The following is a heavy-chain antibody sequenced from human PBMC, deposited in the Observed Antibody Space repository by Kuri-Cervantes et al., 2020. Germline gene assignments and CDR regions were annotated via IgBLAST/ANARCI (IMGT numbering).Heavy chain of an antibody. CDR1: GGTFSSYA. CDR2: INAGNGNT. J-gene: IGHJ4*02. V-gene: IGHV1-3*01. Sequence: ASVKVSCKASGGTFSSYAISWVRQAPGQRLEWMGWINAGNGNTKYSQKFQGRVTITRDTSASTAYMELSSLRSEDTAVYYCAKDVHSSGWYFDYWGQGTLVTVSS. CDR3: AKDVHSSGWYFDY. D-gene: IGHD6-19*01.